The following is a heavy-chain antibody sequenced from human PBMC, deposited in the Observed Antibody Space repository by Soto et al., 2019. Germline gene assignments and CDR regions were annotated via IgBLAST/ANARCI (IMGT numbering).Heavy chain of an antibody. Sequence: GSLRLSCTASGFTFGDYAMSWFRQAPGKGLEWVGFIRSKAYGGTTEYAESVKGRFTISRDDSKSIAYLQMNSLKTEDTAVYYCTSSSYDSSGYQRYYFDPWGQGTLVTVSS. D-gene: IGHD3-22*01. CDR3: TSSSYDSSGYQRYYFDP. CDR2: IRSKAYGGTT. CDR1: GFTFGDYA. J-gene: IGHJ4*02. V-gene: IGHV3-49*03.